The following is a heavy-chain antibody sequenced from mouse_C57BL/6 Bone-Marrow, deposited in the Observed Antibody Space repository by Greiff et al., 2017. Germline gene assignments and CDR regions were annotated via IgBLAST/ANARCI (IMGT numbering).Heavy chain of an antibody. V-gene: IGHV5-17*01. D-gene: IGHD1-1*01. Sequence: EVQGVESGGGLVKPGGSLKLSCAASGFTFSDYGMHWVRQAPEKGLEWVAYISSGSSTIYYADTVKGRFTISRDNAKNTLFLQMTSLRSEDTAMYYCARGGTVVATEAMDYWGQGTSVTVSS. CDR1: GFTFSDYG. J-gene: IGHJ4*01. CDR2: ISSGSSTI. CDR3: ARGGTVVATEAMDY.